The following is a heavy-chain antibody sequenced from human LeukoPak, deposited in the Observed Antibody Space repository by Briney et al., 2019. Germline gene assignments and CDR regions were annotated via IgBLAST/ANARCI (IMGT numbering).Heavy chain of an antibody. V-gene: IGHV3-30-3*01. CDR2: ISYDGNNR. CDR1: GFTFSTYT. Sequence: GGSLRLSCAASGFTFSTYTIHWVRQAPGKGLEWVAVISYDGNNRYYADSVRGRFTISRDNSRNTLYLQMNSPRAEDTAVYYCARASIYYDSRVPFDYWGQGTLVTVSS. D-gene: IGHD3-22*01. CDR3: ARASIYYDSRVPFDY. J-gene: IGHJ4*02.